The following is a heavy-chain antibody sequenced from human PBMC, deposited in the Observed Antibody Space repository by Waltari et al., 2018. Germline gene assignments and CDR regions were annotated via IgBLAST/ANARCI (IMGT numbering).Heavy chain of an antibody. CDR1: GFTFSSYA. CDR3: AKDNEVRGVIRGRRRGDNWFDP. Sequence: EVQLVESGGGLVQPGGSLRLSCAASGFTFSSYAMSWVRQAPGKGLEWVSAISGSGGSTYYADSVKGRFTISRDNSKNTLYLQMNSLRAEDTAIYYCAKDNEVRGVIRGRRRGDNWFDPWGQGTLVIVSS. V-gene: IGHV3-23*04. CDR2: ISGSGGST. J-gene: IGHJ5*02. D-gene: IGHD3-10*01.